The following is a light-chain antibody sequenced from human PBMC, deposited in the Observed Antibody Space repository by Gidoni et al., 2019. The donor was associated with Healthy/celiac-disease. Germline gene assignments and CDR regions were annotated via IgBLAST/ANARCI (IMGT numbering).Light chain of an antibody. CDR1: SSNIGSNY. CDR3: AAWDDSLSGQWV. CDR2: RNN. J-gene: IGLJ3*02. V-gene: IGLV1-47*01. Sequence: QSVLTQPPSASGTPGQGVTISCSGSSSNIGSNYVYWYQQLPGTAPKLLIYRNNQRPSGVPDRFSGSKSGTSASLAISGLRSEDEADYYCAAWDDSLSGQWVFGGGTKLTVL.